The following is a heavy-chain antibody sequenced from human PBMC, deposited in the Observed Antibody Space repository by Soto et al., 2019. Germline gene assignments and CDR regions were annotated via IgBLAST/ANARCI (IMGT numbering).Heavy chain of an antibody. J-gene: IGHJ6*02. V-gene: IGHV3-49*03. CDR2: IRSKAYGGTT. Sequence: GGSLRLSCTASGFTFGDYAMSWFRQAPGKGLEWVGFIRSKAYGGTTEYAASVKGRFTISRDDSKSIAYLQMNSLKTEDTAVYYCTRDQDIVVVVAAKTSRHYYYYYGMDVWGQGTTVTVSS. CDR1: GFTFGDYA. CDR3: TRDQDIVVVVAAKTSRHYYYYYGMDV. D-gene: IGHD2-15*01.